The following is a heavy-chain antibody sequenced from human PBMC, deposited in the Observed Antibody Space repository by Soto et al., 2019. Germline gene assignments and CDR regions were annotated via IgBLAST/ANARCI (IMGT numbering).Heavy chain of an antibody. J-gene: IGHJ4*02. V-gene: IGHV1-46*01. CDR1: GYTFTSYY. CDR3: GRDGGVGSGWYVFDY. CDR2: INPSGGST. Sequence: ASVKVSCKASGYTFTSYYMHWVRQAPGQGLEWMGIINPSGGSTSYAQKFQGRVTMTRDTSTSTVYMELSSLRSEDPAVYYCGRDGGVGSGWYVFDYWGQGTLVTVSS. D-gene: IGHD6-19*01.